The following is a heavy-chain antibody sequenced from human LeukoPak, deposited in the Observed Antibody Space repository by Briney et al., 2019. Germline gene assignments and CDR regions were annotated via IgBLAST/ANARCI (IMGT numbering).Heavy chain of an antibody. J-gene: IGHJ3*02. CDR1: RGSISSNY. CDR2: MHYSGST. CDR3: ARDNGIATIEGAFDI. D-gene: IGHD5-24*01. V-gene: IGHV4-59*01. Sequence: NSSETLSLTCTVSRGSISSNYWGWIRQPPGKGLEWIGYMHYSGSTNYSPSLKSRVTISVDMSKNQFSLKLSAVTAADTAVYYCARDNGIATIEGAFDIWGQGTMVTVSS.